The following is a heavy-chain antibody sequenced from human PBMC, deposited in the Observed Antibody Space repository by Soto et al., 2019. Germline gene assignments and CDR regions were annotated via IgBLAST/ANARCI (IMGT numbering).Heavy chain of an antibody. CDR1: GASISNFY. CDR2: LYTRGTT. V-gene: IGHV4-4*07. D-gene: IGHD2-15*01. CDR3: AKGWTYYFDS. J-gene: IGHJ4*02. Sequence: SETLSLTCSVSGASISNFYWSWIRQSAGKGLEWIGRLYTRGTTDYNPSLKSRVTMSIDTSKNRVSLSLTSVTAADTAVYYCAKGWTYYFDSWGQGIVVTVS.